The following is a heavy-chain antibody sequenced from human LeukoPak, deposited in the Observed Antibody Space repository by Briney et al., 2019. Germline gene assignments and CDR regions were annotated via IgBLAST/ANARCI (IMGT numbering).Heavy chain of an antibody. D-gene: IGHD2-15*01. Sequence: GGSLRLSCAASGFTFDDYAMHWVRQAPGKGLEWVSGISWNSGSIGYADSVKGRFTISRDNAKNSLYLQMNSLRAEDTAVYYCARDESRSSILAHFDYWGQGTLVTVSS. CDR3: ARDESRSSILAHFDY. CDR1: GFTFDDYA. V-gene: IGHV3-9*01. J-gene: IGHJ4*02. CDR2: ISWNSGSI.